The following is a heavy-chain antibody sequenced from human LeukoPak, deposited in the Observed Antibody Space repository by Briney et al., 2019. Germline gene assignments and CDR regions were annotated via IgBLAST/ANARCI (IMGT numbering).Heavy chain of an antibody. CDR1: GFTFSSYA. CDR3: APHRDGSYPFDY. V-gene: IGHV3-48*02. CDR2: ISSSSSTI. J-gene: IGHJ4*02. D-gene: IGHD1-26*01. Sequence: GGSLRLSCAASGFTFSSYAMNWVRQAPGKGLEWVSYISSSSSTIYYADSVKGRLTISRDNAKNSLYLQMDSLRDEDTAVYYCAPHRDGSYPFDYWGQGTLVTVSS.